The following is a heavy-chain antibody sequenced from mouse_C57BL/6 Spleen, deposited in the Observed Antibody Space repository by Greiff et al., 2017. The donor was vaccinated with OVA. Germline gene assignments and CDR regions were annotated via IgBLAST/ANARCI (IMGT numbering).Heavy chain of an antibody. J-gene: IGHJ4*01. V-gene: IGHV1-55*01. D-gene: IGHD3-2*02. CDR1: GYTFTSYW. CDR3: ARHSSGFAMDY. CDR2: IYPGSGST. Sequence: QVHVKQPGAELVKPGASVKMSCKASGYTFTSYWITWVKQRPGQGLEWIGDIYPGSGSTNYNEKFKSKATLTVDTSSSTAYMQLSSLTSEDSAVYYCARHSSGFAMDYWGQGTSVIVSS.